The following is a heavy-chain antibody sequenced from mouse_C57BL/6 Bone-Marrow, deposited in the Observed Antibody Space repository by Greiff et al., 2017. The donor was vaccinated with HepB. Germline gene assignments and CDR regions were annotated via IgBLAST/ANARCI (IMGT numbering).Heavy chain of an antibody. CDR1: GYAFSSSW. CDR3: ARPVVGGDFDY. J-gene: IGHJ2*01. CDR2: IYPGDGDT. Sequence: QVQLQQSGPELVKPGASVKISCKASGYAFSSSWMNWVKQRPGKGLEWIGRIYPGDGDTNYNGKFKSKATLTVDKPSSTAYMQLSSLTSEDSAVYYCARPVVGGDFDYWGQGTTLTVSS. V-gene: IGHV1-82*01. D-gene: IGHD1-1*01.